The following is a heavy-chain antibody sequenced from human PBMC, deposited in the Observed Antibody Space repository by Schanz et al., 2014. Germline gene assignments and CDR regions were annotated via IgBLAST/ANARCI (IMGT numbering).Heavy chain of an antibody. V-gene: IGHV1-2*02. CDR1: GYTFRHYG. Sequence: QVQLVQSGAEVKKPGASVKVSCKASGYTFRHYGISWLRQAPGQGLEWVGWIDPNGGATNHAQMLQGRVTMTRDTSISTAYMELSGLTSDDTAVYFCARDPYGKNSGDFDYWGQGTLVTVSS. J-gene: IGHJ4*02. CDR2: IDPNGGAT. CDR3: ARDPYGKNSGDFDY. D-gene: IGHD4-17*01.